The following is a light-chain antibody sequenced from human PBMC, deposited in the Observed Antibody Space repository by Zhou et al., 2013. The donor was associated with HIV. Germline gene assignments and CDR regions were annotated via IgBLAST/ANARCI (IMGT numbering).Light chain of an antibody. CDR1: QSISSY. CDR3: QQYNDHST. J-gene: IGKJ1*01. Sequence: DIQMTQSPSSLSASVGDRVTITCRASQSISSYLNWYQQKPGKAPKLLIYGASSFQSGVPSRFRGSGSGTEFTLTINSLQPDDFATYYCQQYNDHSTFGQGTKVEI. CDR2: GAS. V-gene: IGKV1-39*01.